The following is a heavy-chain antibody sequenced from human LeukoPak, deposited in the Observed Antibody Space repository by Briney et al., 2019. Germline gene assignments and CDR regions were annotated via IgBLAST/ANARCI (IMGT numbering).Heavy chain of an antibody. CDR3: AKDRVPYSSGLGYFDY. V-gene: IGHV3-23*01. Sequence: GGSLRLSCAASGFIFSSYAMSWVRQTPGKGLEWVSGISGNGGRTNYADSVEGRFTISRDNSKNTLYLQMNSLRVEDTAVYYCAKDRVPYSSGLGYFDYWGQGTLVTVSS. D-gene: IGHD6-19*01. CDR1: GFIFSSYA. J-gene: IGHJ4*02. CDR2: ISGNGGRT.